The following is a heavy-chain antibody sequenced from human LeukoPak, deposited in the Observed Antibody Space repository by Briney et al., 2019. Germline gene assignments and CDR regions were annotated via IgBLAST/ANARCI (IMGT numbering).Heavy chain of an antibody. J-gene: IGHJ6*02. Sequence: KPGGSLRLSCAASGFTFSSYSMNWVRQAPGKGLEWVSSISSSSSYIYYADSVKGRFTISRDNAKNSLYLQMNSLRAEDTAVYYCARDIWTFGGVIHCGMDVWGQGTTVTVSS. CDR1: GFTFSSYS. D-gene: IGHD3-16*02. CDR2: ISSSSSYI. V-gene: IGHV3-21*01. CDR3: ARDIWTFGGVIHCGMDV.